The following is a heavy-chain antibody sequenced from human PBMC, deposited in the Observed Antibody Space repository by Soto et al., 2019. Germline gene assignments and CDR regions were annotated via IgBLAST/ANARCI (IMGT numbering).Heavy chain of an antibody. Sequence: DVQLVESGGGLAQPGGSLRLSCAASGFTFSGYSMNWVRQAPGKGLEWVAYSSSRSTSIYYADSVKGRFTISRDDAKNSLFLQMNSLRNEDTAVYYCARDLYSRDFEPRALDVWGQGTSVTVSS. D-gene: IGHD3-9*01. J-gene: IGHJ6*02. CDR3: ARDLYSRDFEPRALDV. CDR1: GFTFSGYS. CDR2: SSSRSTSI. V-gene: IGHV3-48*02.